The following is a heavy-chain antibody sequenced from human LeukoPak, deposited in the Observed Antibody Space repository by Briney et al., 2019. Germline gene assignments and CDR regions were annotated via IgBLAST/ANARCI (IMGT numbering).Heavy chain of an antibody. CDR3: AKTMEPWLGNWFDP. J-gene: IGHJ5*02. Sequence: GGSLRLSCAASGFTFSSYGMHWVRQAPGKGLEWVAVIWYDGSNKYYADSVKGRFTISRDNSKNTLSLQMNSLRAEDTAVYYCAKTMEPWLGNWFDPWGQGTLVTVSS. D-gene: IGHD6-19*01. V-gene: IGHV3-33*06. CDR2: IWYDGSNK. CDR1: GFTFSSYG.